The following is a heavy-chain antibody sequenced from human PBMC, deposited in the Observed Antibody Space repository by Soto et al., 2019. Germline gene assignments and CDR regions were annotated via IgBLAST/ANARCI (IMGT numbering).Heavy chain of an antibody. CDR3: ARDIRPFDFWSGSGEFDP. J-gene: IGHJ5*02. CDR1: GGTFSSYA. V-gene: IGHV1-69*06. CDR2: IIPIFGTA. Sequence: SVKVSCKASGGTFSSYAISWVRQAPGQGLEWMGGIIPIFGTANYAQKFQGRVTITADKSTCTAYMELSSLRSEDTAVYYCARDIRPFDFWSGSGEFDPWGQGTLVTVSS. D-gene: IGHD3-3*01.